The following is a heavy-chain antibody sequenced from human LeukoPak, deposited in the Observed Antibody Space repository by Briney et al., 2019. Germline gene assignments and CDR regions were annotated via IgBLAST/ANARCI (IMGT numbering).Heavy chain of an antibody. CDR3: TRGDLVGVTGRAYQH. CDR1: GFSFSSYW. CDR2: IKQDGSEK. J-gene: IGHJ1*01. D-gene: IGHD1-26*01. V-gene: IGHV3-7*01. Sequence: GGSLRLSCAASGFSFSSYWMSWVRQAPGKGVEWVANIKQDGSEKYYMDSVKGRFTISRDNSKNSLYLQMNSLRADDTAVYYCTRGDLVGVTGRAYQHWGQGTLATVSS.